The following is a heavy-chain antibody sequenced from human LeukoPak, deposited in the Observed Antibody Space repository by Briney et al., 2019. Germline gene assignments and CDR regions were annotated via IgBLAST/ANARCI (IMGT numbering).Heavy chain of an antibody. J-gene: IGHJ6*03. CDR1: GGSFSGYY. CDR3: ASLRSNCSGGSCYSPYYYYYYMDV. D-gene: IGHD2-15*01. Sequence: SETLSLTCAVYGGSFSGYYWSWIRQPPGKGLEWIGEINHSGSTNYNPSLKSRVTISVDTSKNQFSLKLSSVTAADTAVYYCASLRSNCSGGSCYSPYYYYYYMDVWGKGTTVTVSS. CDR2: INHSGST. V-gene: IGHV4-34*01.